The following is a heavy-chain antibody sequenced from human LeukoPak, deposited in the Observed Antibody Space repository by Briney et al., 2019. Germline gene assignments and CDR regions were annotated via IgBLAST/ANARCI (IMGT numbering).Heavy chain of an antibody. J-gene: IGHJ5*02. CDR1: GFTFSSYW. D-gene: IGHD2-15*01. Sequence: GGSLRLSCAASGFTFSSYWMHWVRQAPGKGLVWVSRINSDGSCINYADSVKGRFTISRDNAKNTLYLQMNSLRAEDTAVYYCAREAQVGYCSGGSCVDYNWFDPWGQGTLVTVSS. CDR2: INSDGSCI. V-gene: IGHV3-74*01. CDR3: AREAQVGYCSGGSCVDYNWFDP.